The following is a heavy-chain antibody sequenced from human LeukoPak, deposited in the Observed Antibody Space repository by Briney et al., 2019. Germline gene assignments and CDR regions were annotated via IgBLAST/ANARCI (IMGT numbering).Heavy chain of an antibody. D-gene: IGHD3-22*01. CDR2: ISSSGSTI. V-gene: IGHV3-48*03. CDR3: ARDNYDSSGYYLG. CDR1: GXTFSSYE. J-gene: IGHJ4*01. Sequence: GGSLRLSCAASGXTFSSYEMNWVRQAPGKGLEWVSYISSSGSTIYYADSVKGRFTISRDNGKNSLYLQMNSLRAEDMAVYYCARDNYDSSGYYLGWGQGTLVTVSS.